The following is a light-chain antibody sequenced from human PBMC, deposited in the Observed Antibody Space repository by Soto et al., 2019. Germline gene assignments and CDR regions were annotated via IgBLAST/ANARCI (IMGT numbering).Light chain of an antibody. CDR2: GAS. CDR3: QQYGSSTGP. J-gene: IGKJ2*01. CDR1: QSVSSSY. V-gene: IGKV3-20*01. Sequence: EIVLTQSPGTLSLSPGERATLSCRASQSVSSSYLAWYQQKPVQAPRLLIYGASSRATGIPDRFSGSGSGTDVNLTISRLEPEDFAVYYCQQYGSSTGPFGQGTKLEIK.